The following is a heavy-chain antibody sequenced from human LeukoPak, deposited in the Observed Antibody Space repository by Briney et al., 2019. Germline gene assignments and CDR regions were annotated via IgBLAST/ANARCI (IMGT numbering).Heavy chain of an antibody. CDR2: INPSGGST. J-gene: IGHJ4*02. CDR1: GYTFTSYY. V-gene: IGHV1-46*01. D-gene: IGHD3-22*01. CDR3: ARGGIPYYDSSGYPGGY. Sequence: GASVKVSCKASGYTFTSYYMHWVRQAPGQGLEWMGIINPSGGSTSYAQKFQGRVTMTRDTSTSTVYMELSSLRSEDTAVYYCARGGIPYYDSSGYPGGYWGQGTLVTVSS.